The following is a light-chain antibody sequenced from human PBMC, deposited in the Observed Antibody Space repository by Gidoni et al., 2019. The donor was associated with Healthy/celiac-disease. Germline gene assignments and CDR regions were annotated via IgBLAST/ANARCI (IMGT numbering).Light chain of an antibody. CDR1: QSVSSY. CDR3: QQRSNWPGLT. V-gene: IGKV3-11*01. Sequence: EIVLTQSPATLPLSPGERATLSCRASQSVSSYLAWYQQTPGQAPRLLIYDASNRATGIPARFSGSGSGTDFTLTISSLEPEDFAVYYCQQRSNWPGLTFGGGTKVEIK. CDR2: DAS. J-gene: IGKJ4*01.